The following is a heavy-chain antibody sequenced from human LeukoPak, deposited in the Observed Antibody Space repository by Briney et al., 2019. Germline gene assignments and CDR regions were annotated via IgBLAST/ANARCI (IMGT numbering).Heavy chain of an antibody. CDR3: GKEGDGSCGGVGY. CDR2: ISSSGSTI. Sequence: GGSLRLSCAASGFTFSDYYMSWIRQAPGKGLEWVSYISSSGSTIYYADSVGGRFTISRDNAKNSLYLQMNSLRAEDAAVYYRGKEGDGSCGGVGYWGQGTLVTVSS. V-gene: IGHV3-11*04. D-gene: IGHD2-15*01. CDR1: GFTFSDYY. J-gene: IGHJ4*02.